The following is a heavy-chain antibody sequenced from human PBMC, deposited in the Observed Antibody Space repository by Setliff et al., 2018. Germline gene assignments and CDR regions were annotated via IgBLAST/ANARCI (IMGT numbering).Heavy chain of an antibody. CDR3: ARTCSGSGCYAGLES. CDR1: GFTFSTYR. V-gene: IGHV3-33*08. D-gene: IGHD2-15*01. J-gene: IGHJ4*02. CDR2: IWDDGGYK. Sequence: GGSLSLSCAASGFTFSTYRMHWVRQAPGKGLEWVAIIWDDGGYKYHADSVKGRFTISRDNSKNTLYLQMNSLRPEDTAVYYCARTCSGSGCYAGLESWGQGTPVTVSS.